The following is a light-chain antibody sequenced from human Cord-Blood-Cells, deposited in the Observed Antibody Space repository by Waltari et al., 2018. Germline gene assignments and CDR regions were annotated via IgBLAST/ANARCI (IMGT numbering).Light chain of an antibody. Sequence: QSALTQPRSVSGSPGQSVTISCTGTSSDVGGYNYVSWYQQHPGKAPKLMIYDVSKRPSGVPDRFSGSKSGNPASLTSSGLQAEDEADYYCCSYAGSYTHYVFGTGTKVTVL. CDR2: DVS. V-gene: IGLV2-11*01. CDR1: SSDVGGYNY. CDR3: CSYAGSYTHYV. J-gene: IGLJ1*01.